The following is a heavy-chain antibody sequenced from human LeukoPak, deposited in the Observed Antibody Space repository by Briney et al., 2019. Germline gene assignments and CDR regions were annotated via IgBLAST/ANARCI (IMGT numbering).Heavy chain of an antibody. CDR1: GFTFSNYA. D-gene: IGHD3-9*01. J-gene: IGHJ5*02. V-gene: IGHV3-23*01. Sequence: GGSLRLSCAASGFTFSNYAMTWVREAPGKGLEWVSTISGSGGGTYYSDSVKGRFTISRDNSKNTLYLQMSSLRVEDTAVYFCAKDDILTSSWFDPWGQGTLVTVSS. CDR2: ISGSGGGT. CDR3: AKDDILTSSWFDP.